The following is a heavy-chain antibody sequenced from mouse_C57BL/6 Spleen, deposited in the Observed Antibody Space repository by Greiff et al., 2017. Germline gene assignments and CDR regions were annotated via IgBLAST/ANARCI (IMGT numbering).Heavy chain of an antibody. J-gene: IGHJ4*01. V-gene: IGHV1-69*01. CDR2: IDPSDSYT. CDR3: ARRGLYGSSLAMDY. D-gene: IGHD1-1*01. Sequence: QVQLQQPGAELVMPGASVKLSCKASGYTFTSYWMRWVKQRPGQGLEWIGEIDPSDSYTNYNQKFKGKSTLTVDKSSSTAYMQLSSLTSEDSAVYYCARRGLYGSSLAMDYWGQGTSVTVSS. CDR1: GYTFTSYW.